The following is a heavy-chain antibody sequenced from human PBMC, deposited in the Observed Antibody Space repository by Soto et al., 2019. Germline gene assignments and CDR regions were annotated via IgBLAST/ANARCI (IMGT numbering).Heavy chain of an antibody. CDR1: GFTFSSYG. CDR2: IWYDGSNK. CDR3: ARDSYDSSGYYSPFDY. D-gene: IGHD3-22*01. V-gene: IGHV3-33*01. Sequence: QVQLVESGGGVVQPGRSLRLSCAASGFTFSSYGMHWVRQAPGKGLEWVAVIWYDGSNKYYADSVKGRFTISRDNSKNTLYLQMNSLRAEDTAVYYCARDSYDSSGYYSPFDYWGQGTLVTVSS. J-gene: IGHJ4*02.